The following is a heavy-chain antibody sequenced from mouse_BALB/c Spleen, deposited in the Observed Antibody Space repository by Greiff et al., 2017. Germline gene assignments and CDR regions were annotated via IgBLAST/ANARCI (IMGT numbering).Heavy chain of an antibody. CDR1: GFTFSSYA. D-gene: IGHD2-4*01. V-gene: IGHV5-6-5*01. CDR2: ISSGGST. Sequence: EVNVVESGGGLVKPGGSLKLSCAASGFTFSSYAMSWVRQTPEKRLEWVASISSGGSTYYPDSVKGRFTISRDNARNILYLQMSSLRSEDTAMYYCARERYDYDEGAFAYWGQGTLVTVSA. CDR3: ARERYDYDEGAFAY. J-gene: IGHJ3*01.